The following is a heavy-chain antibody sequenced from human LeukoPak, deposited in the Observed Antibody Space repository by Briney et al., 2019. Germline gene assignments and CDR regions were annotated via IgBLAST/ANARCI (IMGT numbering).Heavy chain of an antibody. CDR2: ISGSGAYT. CDR3: TRDASGDTNSGPRMDV. D-gene: IGHD1-26*01. V-gene: IGHV3-23*01. J-gene: IGHJ6*02. Sequence: PGGSLRLSCAASGFTFSTYAMSWVRQAPGTGLEWVSTISGSGAYTFYADSVKGRFTISRDNAKNSLYLQMSSLRAEDTAVYYCTRDASGDTNSGPRMDVWGQGTMVTVSS. CDR1: GFTFSTYA.